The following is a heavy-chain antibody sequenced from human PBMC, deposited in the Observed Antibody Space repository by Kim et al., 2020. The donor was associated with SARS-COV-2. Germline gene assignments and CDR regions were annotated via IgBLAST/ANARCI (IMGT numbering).Heavy chain of an antibody. V-gene: IGHV4-59*13. J-gene: IGHJ5*02. CDR1: GGSISSYY. Sequence: SETLSLTCTVSGGSISSYYWSWIRQPPGKGLEWIGYIYYSGSTNYNPSLKSRVTISVDTSKNQFSLKLSSVTAADTAVYYFARRVYGFDPWGQGTLVTVSS. CDR2: IYYSGST. D-gene: IGHD4-17*01. CDR3: ARRVYGFDP.